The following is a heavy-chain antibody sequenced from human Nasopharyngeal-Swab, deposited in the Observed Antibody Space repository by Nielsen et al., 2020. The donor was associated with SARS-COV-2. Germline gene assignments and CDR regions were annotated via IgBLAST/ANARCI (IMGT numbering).Heavy chain of an antibody. CDR3: ARDRGIYEYYFDY. V-gene: IGHV1-3*01. Sequence: WGRQAPGQRLEWMGWINAGNGNTKYSQKFQGRVTITRDTSASTAYMELSSLRSEDTAVYYCARDRGIYEYYFDYWGQGTLVTVSS. J-gene: IGHJ4*02. D-gene: IGHD5/OR15-5a*01. CDR2: INAGNGNT.